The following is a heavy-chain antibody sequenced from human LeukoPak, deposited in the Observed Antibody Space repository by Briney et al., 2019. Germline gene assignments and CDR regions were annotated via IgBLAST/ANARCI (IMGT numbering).Heavy chain of an antibody. D-gene: IGHD5-18*01. CDR1: GFTFDDYA. Sequence: PGGSLRLSCAASGFTFDDYAMHWVRQAPGKGLEWVSLISWDGGSTYYADSVKGRFTISRDNSKNSLYLQMSSLRAEDTALYYCAKDMYGGRDTAMVIFDYWGQGTLVTVSS. J-gene: IGHJ4*02. CDR3: AKDMYGGRDTAMVIFDY. V-gene: IGHV3-43D*03. CDR2: ISWDGGST.